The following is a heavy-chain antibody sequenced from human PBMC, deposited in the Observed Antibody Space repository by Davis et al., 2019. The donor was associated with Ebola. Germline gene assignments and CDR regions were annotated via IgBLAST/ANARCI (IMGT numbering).Heavy chain of an antibody. D-gene: IGHD6-6*01. CDR2: ISSSSSTI. V-gene: IGHV3-48*01. Sequence: GGSLRLSCAASGFSFSSYSMNWVRQAPGKGREWVSYISSSSSTIYYADSVKGRLTTSRDNAKNSLYLQMNSQRAEDPAVYYCARDYSKQLVRQYYYYYGIDVWGKGTTVTVSS. CDR3: ARDYSKQLVRQYYYYYGIDV. CDR1: GFSFSSYS. J-gene: IGHJ6*04.